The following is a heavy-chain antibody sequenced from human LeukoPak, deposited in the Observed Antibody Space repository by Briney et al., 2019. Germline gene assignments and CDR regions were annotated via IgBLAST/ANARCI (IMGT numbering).Heavy chain of an antibody. Sequence: PSETLSPTCTVSGGSISSRSYYWDWIRQPPGKGLEWIGTVYYSGTTYYNPSLKSRVTISIDSSKNQFSLKVRSVTAADTAVYSCARRRDQEDYFDYWGQGTLVTVSS. CDR1: GGSISSRSYY. CDR2: VYYSGTT. J-gene: IGHJ4*02. CDR3: ARRRDQEDYFDY. V-gene: IGHV4-39*01.